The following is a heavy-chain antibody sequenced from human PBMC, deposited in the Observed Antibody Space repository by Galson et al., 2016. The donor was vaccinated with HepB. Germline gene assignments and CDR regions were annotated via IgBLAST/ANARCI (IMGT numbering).Heavy chain of an antibody. CDR3: ARDGYNCGLDC. D-gene: IGHD5-24*01. Sequence: TLSLTCSVSGASISSGGYYWSWIRQNPGQGLEWIGYIYYSGSTYYNPSLKSRVTMSPDTSKNHFSLPLSSVTAADTAIYYCARDGYNCGLDCWGQGTLVTVSS. J-gene: IGHJ4*02. CDR2: IYYSGST. CDR1: GASISSGGYY. V-gene: IGHV4-31*03.